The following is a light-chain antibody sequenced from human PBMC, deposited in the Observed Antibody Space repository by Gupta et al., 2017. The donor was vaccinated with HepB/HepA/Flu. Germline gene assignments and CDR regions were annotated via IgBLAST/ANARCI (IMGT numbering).Light chain of an antibody. Sequence: SYELTQPPSVSVSPGQTASITCSGDKLGDKYACWYQQKPGQSPGLGIYQDSKRPSGIPERFSGSNSGNTATLTISGTQAMDEADYYCQAWDSSTVGLGGGTKLTVL. CDR1: KLGDKY. V-gene: IGLV3-1*01. J-gene: IGLJ2*01. CDR3: QAWDSSTVG. CDR2: QDS.